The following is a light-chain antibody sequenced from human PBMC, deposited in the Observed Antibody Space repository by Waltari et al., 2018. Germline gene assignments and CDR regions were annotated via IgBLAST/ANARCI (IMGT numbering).Light chain of an antibody. J-gene: IGKJ4*01. CDR3: QQYSTTPLT. CDR2: WAS. CDR1: QTVLYSSNNKNY. V-gene: IGKV4-1*01. Sequence: DIVMTQSLDSLAVPLGERATINCKSSQTVLYSSNNKNYLAWYQQKPGQPPKLLIYWASTRESGVPDRFSGSGSGTDFTLTISSLQAEDVAVYYCQQYSTTPLTFGGGTKVEVK.